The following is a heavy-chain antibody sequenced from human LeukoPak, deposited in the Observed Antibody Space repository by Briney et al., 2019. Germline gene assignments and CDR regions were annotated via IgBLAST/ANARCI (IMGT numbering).Heavy chain of an antibody. CDR2: ISSSDGTV. CDR3: ARLLYYDPSGYSF. D-gene: IGHD3-22*01. V-gene: IGHV3-48*03. Sequence: GGSLRLSCAASGFIFSNYEMNWVRQAPGKGLEWVSYISSSDGTVYYADSVKGRFTISRDNAKNSLYLQMNSLRAEDTAVYYCARLLYYDPSGYSFWGQGTLVTVSS. J-gene: IGHJ4*02. CDR1: GFIFSNYE.